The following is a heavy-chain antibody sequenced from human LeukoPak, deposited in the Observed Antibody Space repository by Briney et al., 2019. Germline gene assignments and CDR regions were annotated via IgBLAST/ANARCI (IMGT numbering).Heavy chain of an antibody. CDR1: GFTFSNYY. V-gene: IGHV3-11*01. J-gene: IGHJ4*02. CDR3: ARDIRAVGVTLYFDY. Sequence: GGSLRLSCAASGFTFSNYYMSWIRQTPGKGLEWLSYISGSGGDIHYADSVKGRFTISRDNAKNSLYLQMNSLRAEDTAMYYCARDIRAVGVTLYFDYWGQGILVTVTS. CDR2: ISGSGGDI. D-gene: IGHD1-26*01.